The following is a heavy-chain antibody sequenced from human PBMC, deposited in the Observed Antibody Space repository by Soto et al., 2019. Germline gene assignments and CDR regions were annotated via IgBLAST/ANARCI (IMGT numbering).Heavy chain of an antibody. Sequence: GPSVKVSCKASGVTVSSYAISGLRHAPGQGLEWMGAIIAIVGTTNYAQKFQGRVTITADESTSTAYMELSSLRSEDKAVYYCASKSFDVALPQPPYYYYGMDVWGQGTTVTVSS. V-gene: IGHV1-69*13. D-gene: IGHD3-9*01. CDR1: GVTVSSYA. CDR2: IIAIVGTT. J-gene: IGHJ6*02. CDR3: ASKSFDVALPQPPYYYYGMDV.